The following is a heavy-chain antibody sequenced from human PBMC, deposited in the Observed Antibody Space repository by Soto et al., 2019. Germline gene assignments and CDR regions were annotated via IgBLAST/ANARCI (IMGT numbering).Heavy chain of an antibody. V-gene: IGHV1-3*04. Sequence: ASVKVCCKGSGYTFTSYSIHWVRRAPGQSLEWMGWINTGSGITRYSQRFQGRVTITRDTSASTAYMELTSLRSEDTAIYYCAVVRGAAVTGYYFDCWGQGILVTVST. CDR1: GYTFTSYS. CDR3: AVVRGAAVTGYYFDC. CDR2: INTGSGIT. D-gene: IGHD6-13*01. J-gene: IGHJ4*02.